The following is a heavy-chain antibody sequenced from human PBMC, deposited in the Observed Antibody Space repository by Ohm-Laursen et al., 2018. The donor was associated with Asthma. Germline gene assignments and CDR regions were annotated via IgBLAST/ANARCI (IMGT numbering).Heavy chain of an antibody. CDR3: ARGGSYYDILTGADAFDN. D-gene: IGHD3-9*01. J-gene: IGHJ3*02. CDR1: GFTFSSYS. Sequence: SLRLSCAASGFTFSSYSMNWVRQAPGKGLEWVSSISSSSSYIYYADSVKGRFTISGDNAKNSLYLQMNSLRAEDTAVYYCARGGSYYDILTGADAFDNWGQGTMVTVSS. CDR2: ISSSSSYI. V-gene: IGHV3-21*01.